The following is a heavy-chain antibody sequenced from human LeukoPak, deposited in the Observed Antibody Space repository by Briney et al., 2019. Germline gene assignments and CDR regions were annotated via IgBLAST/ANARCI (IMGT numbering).Heavy chain of an antibody. J-gene: IGHJ4*02. Sequence: ASVKVSCKASGYTFTSYGISWVRRAPGQGLEWMGWISAYNGNTNYAQKLQGRVTMTTDTSTSTAYMELRSLRSDDTAVYYCAKGGYDILTGYDSPSDYWGQGTLVTVSS. CDR1: GYTFTSYG. D-gene: IGHD3-9*01. V-gene: IGHV1-18*04. CDR3: AKGGYDILTGYDSPSDY. CDR2: ISAYNGNT.